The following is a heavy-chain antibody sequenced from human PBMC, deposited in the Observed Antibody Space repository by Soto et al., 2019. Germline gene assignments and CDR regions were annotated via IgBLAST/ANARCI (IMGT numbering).Heavy chain of an antibody. D-gene: IGHD3-22*01. Sequence: QLQLQESGSGLVKPSQTLSLTCAVSGGSISSGGYSWSWIRQPPGKGLEWIGYIYHSGSTYYNPSLKSRVTISVDRSKNQFSLKLSSVTAADTAVYYCARGPYYYDSSGWGGMDVWGQGTTVTVSS. CDR1: GGSISSGGYS. CDR3: ARGPYYYDSSGWGGMDV. CDR2: IYHSGST. J-gene: IGHJ6*02. V-gene: IGHV4-30-2*01.